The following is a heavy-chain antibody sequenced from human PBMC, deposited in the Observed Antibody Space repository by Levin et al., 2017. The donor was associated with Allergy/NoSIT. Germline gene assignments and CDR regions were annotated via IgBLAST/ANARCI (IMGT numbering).Heavy chain of an antibody. J-gene: IGHJ6*02. CDR3: TTFQLELIYYYYGMDV. D-gene: IGHD1-7*01. CDR1: GFTFTNAW. CDR2: IKSKTDGGTA. Sequence: GGSLRLSCAVSGFTFTNAWMSWVRQAPGKGLQWVGRIKSKTDGGTADYAEPVKGRFTISRDDSKSTLYLQMNSLKTEDTAVYYCTTFQLELIYYYYGMDVWGPGTTVTVSS. V-gene: IGHV3-15*01.